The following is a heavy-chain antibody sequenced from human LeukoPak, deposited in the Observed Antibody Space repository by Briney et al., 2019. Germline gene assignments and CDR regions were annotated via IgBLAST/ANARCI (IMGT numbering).Heavy chain of an antibody. CDR1: GYIFTDYA. D-gene: IGHD2-15*01. CDR2: MNGGNGNT. V-gene: IGHV1-3*01. CDR3: ARGRGTSGSNRDFYYYYYMDV. J-gene: IGHJ6*03. Sequence: ASVKVSCKASGYIFTDYAIHWLRQAPGQRPEWMGWMNGGNGNTKYSQKFQGRITLIRDTSAATAYMELSSLRHDDLAVYYCARGRGTSGSNRDFYYYYYMDVWGKGTTVTISS.